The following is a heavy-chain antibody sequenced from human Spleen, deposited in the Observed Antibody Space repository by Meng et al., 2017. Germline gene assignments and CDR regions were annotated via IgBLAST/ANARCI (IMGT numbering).Heavy chain of an antibody. J-gene: IGHJ4*02. D-gene: IGHD4-23*01. Sequence: QVQLLQSGAEVKKPGYSVKVSCQASVGTFSSYAISWVRQAPGQGLEWMGGIIPTLGIADYAQNFQGRVNMTRSTSISTAYMELSSLRYEDTAVYFCATGDYGGNWGYWGQGTLVTVSS. V-gene: IGHV1-69*10. CDR1: VGTFSSYA. CDR2: IIPTLGIA. CDR3: ATGDYGGNWGY.